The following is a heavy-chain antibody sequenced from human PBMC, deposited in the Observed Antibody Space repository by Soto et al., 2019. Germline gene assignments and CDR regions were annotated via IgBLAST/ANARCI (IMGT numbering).Heavy chain of an antibody. CDR2: IWANGINK. CDR3: VRERGPFDAFDI. CDR1: VFRFSTYG. J-gene: IGHJ3*02. Sequence: PWWSLRLSCSASVFRFSTYGMHWGRQAPGKGLEWVAVIWANGINKYYADSVRGRFTISRDNSKNTLDLQMNSLRAEDTALYYCVRERGPFDAFDIWGLGTMVTVSS. V-gene: IGHV3-33*01.